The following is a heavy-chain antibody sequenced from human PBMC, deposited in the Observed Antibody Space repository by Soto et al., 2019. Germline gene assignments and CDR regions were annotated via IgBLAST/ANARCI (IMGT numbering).Heavy chain of an antibody. D-gene: IGHD6-13*01. CDR2: IYHSGST. CDR3: ARGVFMGWQQRDNPLFDY. V-gene: IGHV4-38-2*01. J-gene: IGHJ4*02. CDR1: VYSISSGYY. Sequence: SSDTLSLTCAVSVYSISSGYYLGLIRQPPGKGLEWSGSIYHSGSTYYNPSLKSLVTISVDTSKNQFSLKLSSVTAADTAVYYCARGVFMGWQQRDNPLFDYWGQGTLVTVS.